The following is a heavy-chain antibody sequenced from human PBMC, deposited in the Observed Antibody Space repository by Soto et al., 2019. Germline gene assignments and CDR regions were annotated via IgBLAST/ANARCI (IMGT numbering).Heavy chain of an antibody. D-gene: IGHD2-8*02. Sequence: QVTLKESGPVLVKPTETLTLTCTVSGFSLSNPGMGVSWIRQPPGKALEWLAHIFSNDEKSYSTSLRNRLTXSXGTSKSQVVLTMTNMDPVDTATFYCARMNTGPTLDYWGQGTLVTVSS. V-gene: IGHV2-26*01. CDR2: IFSNDEK. CDR1: GFSLSNPGMG. CDR3: ARMNTGPTLDY. J-gene: IGHJ4*02.